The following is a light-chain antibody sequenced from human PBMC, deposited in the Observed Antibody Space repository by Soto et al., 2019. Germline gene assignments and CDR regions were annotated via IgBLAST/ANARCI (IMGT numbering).Light chain of an antibody. Sequence: QSMLTQPASVSGSTGQSITISCTGTSSDVGRYKFVSWYQQRPGKAPKLMIYDVSNRPSGVSNRFSGSKSVNTASLTISGLQPADEADYYCSSYTTSSSLVLGTGTKVNVL. J-gene: IGLJ1*01. CDR1: SSDVGRYKF. CDR2: DVS. V-gene: IGLV2-14*03. CDR3: SSYTTSSSLV.